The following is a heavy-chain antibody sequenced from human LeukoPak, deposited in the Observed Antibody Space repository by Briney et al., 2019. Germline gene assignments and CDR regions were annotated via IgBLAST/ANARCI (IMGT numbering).Heavy chain of an antibody. V-gene: IGHV4-34*01. D-gene: IGHD6-13*01. CDR2: INHSGST. J-gene: IGHJ4*02. CDR3: AGGVYIAAAQYGY. Sequence: KPSETLSLTCTVSGGSISSYYWSWIRQPPGKGLEWIGEINHSGSTNYNPSLKSRVTISVDTSKNQFSLKLSSVTAADTAVYYCAGGVYIAAAQYGYWGQGTLVTVSS. CDR1: GGSISSYY.